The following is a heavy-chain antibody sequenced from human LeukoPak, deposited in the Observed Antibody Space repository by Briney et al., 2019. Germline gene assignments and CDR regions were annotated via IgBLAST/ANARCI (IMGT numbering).Heavy chain of an antibody. D-gene: IGHD2-2*02. CDR3: ARHTVQYCSSTSCYNY. CDR1: GYSFTSYW. CDR2: IDPSDSYT. V-gene: IGHV5-10-1*01. Sequence: GESLKISCKGSGYSFTSYWISWVRQMPGKGLEWMGRIDPSDSYTNYSPSFQGHVTISADKSISTAYLQWSSLMASDTAMYYCARHTVQYCSSTSCYNYWGQGTLVTVSS. J-gene: IGHJ4*02.